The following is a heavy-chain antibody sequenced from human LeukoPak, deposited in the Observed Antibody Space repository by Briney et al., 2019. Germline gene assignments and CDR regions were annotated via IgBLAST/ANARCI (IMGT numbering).Heavy chain of an antibody. D-gene: IGHD1-14*01. V-gene: IGHV3-43*01. Sequence: GGSLRLSCAASGFTFAEYTMHWVRQAPGKGLEWVSLISWDGGSTYYADSVKGRFTISRDNSKNSLYLQMNSLRTEDTALYYCAKDNRATGAFDYWGQGTLVTVSS. CDR2: ISWDGGST. CDR3: AKDNRATGAFDY. CDR1: GFTFAEYT. J-gene: IGHJ4*02.